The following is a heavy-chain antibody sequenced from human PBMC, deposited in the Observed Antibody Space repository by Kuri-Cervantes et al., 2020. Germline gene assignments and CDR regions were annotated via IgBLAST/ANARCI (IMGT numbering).Heavy chain of an antibody. CDR1: GFTFSSYA. CDR2: ISYDGSNK. J-gene: IGHJ6*02. Sequence: GGSLRLSCAASGFTFSSYAMHWVRQAPGKGLEWVAVISYDGSNKYYADSVKGRFTISRDNSKNTLYLQMNSLRAEDTAVYYCARGGSEDYYDSSEYYYYGMDVWGQGTTVTVSS. D-gene: IGHD3-22*01. V-gene: IGHV3-30-3*01. CDR3: ARGGSEDYYDSSEYYYYGMDV.